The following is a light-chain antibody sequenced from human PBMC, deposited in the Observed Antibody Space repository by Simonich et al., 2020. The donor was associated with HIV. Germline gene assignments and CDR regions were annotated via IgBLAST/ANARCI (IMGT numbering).Light chain of an antibody. Sequence: QSALTQPASVSGSPGQSITISCTGTSSEVGGYNLVSWYQQNPGKAPKLIIYAGSKRPSGVSNRFSCSKSGNTASLTISGLQAEDEADYYCCSYAGSSTWVFGGGTKLTVL. V-gene: IGLV2-23*01. J-gene: IGLJ3*02. CDR2: AGS. CDR1: SSEVGGYNL. CDR3: CSYAGSSTWV.